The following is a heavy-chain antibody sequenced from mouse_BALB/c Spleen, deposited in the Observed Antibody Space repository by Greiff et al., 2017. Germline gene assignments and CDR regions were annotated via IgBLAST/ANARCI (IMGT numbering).Heavy chain of an antibody. CDR2: ISSGGSYT. CDR3: TRDHAMDY. J-gene: IGHJ4*01. CDR1: GFTFSSYT. Sequence: EVQRVESGGGLVKPGGSLKLSCAASGFTFSSYTMSWVRQTPEKRLEWVATISSGGSYTYYPDSVKGRFTISRDNAKNTLYLQMSSLKSEDTAMYYCTRDHAMDYWGQGTSVTGSS. V-gene: IGHV5-6-4*01.